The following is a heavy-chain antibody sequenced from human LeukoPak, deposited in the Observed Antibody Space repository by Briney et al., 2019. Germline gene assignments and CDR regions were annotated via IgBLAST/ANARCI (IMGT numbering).Heavy chain of an antibody. J-gene: IGHJ4*02. CDR2: INPNGGGT. V-gene: IGHV1-2*02. D-gene: IGHD1-14*01. Sequence: ASVKVSCKASGYTFTGYYMHWVRQAPGQGLEWMGWINPNGGGTISAQRFQGRITLTMDSSMGTAYMELSSLRSDDTAVYYCVRVRDLTGLLYWGQGTLVTVSS. CDR3: VRVRDLTGLLY. CDR1: GYTFTGYY.